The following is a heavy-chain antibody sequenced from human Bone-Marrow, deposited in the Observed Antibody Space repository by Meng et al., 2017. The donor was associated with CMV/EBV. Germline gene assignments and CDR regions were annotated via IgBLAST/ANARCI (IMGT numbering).Heavy chain of an antibody. D-gene: IGHD6-6*01. Sequence: SVKVSCKASGGTFSSYAISWVRQAPGQGLEWMGGIIPIFGTANYAQKFQGRVTITTDESTSTAYMELRSLRSDDTAVYFCSIDRRMIAARPRDYSYGMDVWGQGTTVTVSS. J-gene: IGHJ6*02. CDR3: SIDRRMIAARPRDYSYGMDV. V-gene: IGHV1-69*05. CDR2: IIPIFGTA. CDR1: GGTFSSYA.